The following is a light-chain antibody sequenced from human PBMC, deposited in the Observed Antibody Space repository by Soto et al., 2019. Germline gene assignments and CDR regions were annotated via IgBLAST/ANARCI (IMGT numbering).Light chain of an antibody. Sequence: DIQMTQSPSTLSASVGDRVTITCRASQSISSWLAWYQQKPGKAPKVLIYDASSLESGVPSRFSGSGSGIEFTLTISCLQPDDFATYYCQEYSSYWTFGQGTKVEIK. CDR2: DAS. J-gene: IGKJ1*01. V-gene: IGKV1-5*01. CDR3: QEYSSYWT. CDR1: QSISSW.